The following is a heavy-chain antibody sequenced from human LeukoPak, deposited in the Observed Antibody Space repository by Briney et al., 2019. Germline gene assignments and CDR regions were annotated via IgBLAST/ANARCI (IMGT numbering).Heavy chain of an antibody. Sequence: ASVKVSCKASGYTFTSYYMHWVRQAPGQGLEWMGIINPSGGSASYAQKFQGRVTMTRDTSTSTVYMELSSLRSEDTAVYYCARSEVYYYDSGGYYPKPYYFDYWGQGTLVTVSS. CDR1: GYTFTSYY. J-gene: IGHJ4*02. V-gene: IGHV1-46*01. D-gene: IGHD3-22*01. CDR3: ARSEVYYYDSGGYYPKPYYFDY. CDR2: INPSGGSA.